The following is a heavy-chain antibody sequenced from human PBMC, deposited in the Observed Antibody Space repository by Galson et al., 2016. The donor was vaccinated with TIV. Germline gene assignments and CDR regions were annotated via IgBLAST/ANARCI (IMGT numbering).Heavy chain of an antibody. V-gene: IGHV1-2*06. CDR3: ARALVASIVDLDY. J-gene: IGHJ4*02. CDR2: INPNSGGT. Sequence: SVKVSCKASGYMFIAYYIHWVRQAPGHGLEWMGRINPNSGGTDYAQKFQGRVTMTRDTSINTAYLELTSLTSDDTAVYYCARALVASIVDLDYWGPGTLVTVSS. D-gene: IGHD2-8*02. CDR1: GYMFIAYY.